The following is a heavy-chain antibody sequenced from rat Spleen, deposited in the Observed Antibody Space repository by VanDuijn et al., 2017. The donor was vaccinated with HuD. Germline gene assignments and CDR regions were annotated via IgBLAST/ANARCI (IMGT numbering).Heavy chain of an antibody. J-gene: IGHJ3*01. CDR3: TREGHTMDRATYWFAY. CDR1: GFSLTNFG. V-gene: IGHV2-15*01. CDR2: IWSGGTT. D-gene: IGHD1-9*01. Sequence: QVQLKESGPGLVQPSQTLSLTCTVSGFSLTNFGVTWVRQPPGKGLEWIGAIWSGGTTDYSSALKSRLSISRDTSKSQVLLKIYSLQTEDTAIYFCTREGHTMDRATYWFAYWGQGTLVTVSS.